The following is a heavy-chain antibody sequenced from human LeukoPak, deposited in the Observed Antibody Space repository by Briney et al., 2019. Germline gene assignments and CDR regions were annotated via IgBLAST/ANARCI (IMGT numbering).Heavy chain of an antibody. D-gene: IGHD3-22*01. CDR3: ARDPVTMIRGAFDI. Sequence: GGSLKLSCAASGLTFSDSAMHWVRQASGKGLEWVTTISGTGTSTNYADSVKGRFTISRDNSKNTLYLQMNSLRAEDTAVYYCARDPVTMIRGAFDIWGQGTMVTVSS. J-gene: IGHJ3*02. CDR1: GLTFSDSA. V-gene: IGHV3-23*01. CDR2: ISGTGTST.